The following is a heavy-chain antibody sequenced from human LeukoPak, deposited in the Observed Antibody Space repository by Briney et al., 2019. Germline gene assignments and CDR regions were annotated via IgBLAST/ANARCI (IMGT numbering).Heavy chain of an antibody. CDR2: INHSGST. J-gene: IGHJ5*02. CDR3: ARGGYYGSGNDFRFDP. D-gene: IGHD3-10*01. V-gene: IGHV4-34*01. Sequence: SSETLSLTCAVYGGSFSGYYWSWIRQPPGKGLEWIGEINHSGSTNYNPSLKSRVTISVDTSKNQFSLKLSSVTAADTAVYYCARGGYYGSGNDFRFDPWGQGTLVTVSS. CDR1: GGSFSGYY.